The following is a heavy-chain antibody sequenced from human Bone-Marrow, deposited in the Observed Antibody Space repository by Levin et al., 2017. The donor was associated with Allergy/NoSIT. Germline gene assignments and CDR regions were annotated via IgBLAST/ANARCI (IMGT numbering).Heavy chain of an antibody. CDR2: ISSSSSTI. CDR1: GFTFSTYS. CDR3: ATYCSTPSCYILAGNS. Sequence: QASETLSLTCAASGFTFSTYSMNWVRQAPGKGLEWVSYISSSSSTIYYADSVKGRFTISRDNAKNSLYLQMNSLRAEDTAVYYCATYCSTPSCYILAGNSWGQGTLVTVSS. D-gene: IGHD2-2*02. J-gene: IGHJ4*02. V-gene: IGHV3-48*01.